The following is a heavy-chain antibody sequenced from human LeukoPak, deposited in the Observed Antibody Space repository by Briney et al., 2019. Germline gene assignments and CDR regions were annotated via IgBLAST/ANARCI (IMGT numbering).Heavy chain of an antibody. Sequence: ASVKVSCKVSGYTLTELSMHWVRQATGQGLEWMGWMNPNSGNTGYAQKFQGRVTMTRNTSISTAYMELSSLRSEDTAVYYCARAIGGDYYYGMDVWGQGTTVTVSS. CDR1: GYTLTELS. CDR2: MNPNSGNT. D-gene: IGHD4-23*01. CDR3: ARAIGGDYYYGMDV. V-gene: IGHV1-8*01. J-gene: IGHJ6*02.